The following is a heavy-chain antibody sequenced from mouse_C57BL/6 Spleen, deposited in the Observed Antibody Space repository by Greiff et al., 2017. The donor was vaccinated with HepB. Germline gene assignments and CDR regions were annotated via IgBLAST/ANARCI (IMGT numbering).Heavy chain of an antibody. CDR1: GYAFSSSW. Sequence: VQLQQSGPELVKPGASVKISCKASGYAFSSSWMNWVKQRPGKGLEWIGRIYPGDGDTNYNGKFKGKATLTADKSSSTAYMQLSSLTSEDSAVYFCAISDYERYFDYWGQGTTLTVSS. CDR3: AISDYERYFDY. CDR2: IYPGDGDT. V-gene: IGHV1-82*01. D-gene: IGHD2-4*01. J-gene: IGHJ2*01.